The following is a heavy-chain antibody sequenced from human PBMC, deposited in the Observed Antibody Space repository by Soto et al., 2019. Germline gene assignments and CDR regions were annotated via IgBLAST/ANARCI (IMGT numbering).Heavy chain of an antibody. V-gene: IGHV4-39*01. CDR2: IYYSGST. CDR1: GGSISSSSYY. D-gene: IGHD6-13*01. J-gene: IGHJ6*02. CDR3: ARAKYSSSWSERYWYYYGMDV. Sequence: SETLSLTCTVSGGSISSSSYYWGWIRQPPGKGLEWIGSIYYSGSTYYNPSLKSRVTISVDTSKNQFSLKLSSVTAADTAVYYCARAKYSSSWSERYWYYYGMDVWGQGTTVTVSS.